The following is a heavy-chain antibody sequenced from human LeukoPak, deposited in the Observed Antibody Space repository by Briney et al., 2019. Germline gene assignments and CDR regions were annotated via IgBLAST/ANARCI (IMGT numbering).Heavy chain of an antibody. D-gene: IGHD2-2*01. Sequence: ASVKVSCKASGYTFTNYGIIWVRQAPGQGLEWMGWISAYNGNTNYAQKLQDRVTMTTDTSTSTAYMELRSLRSDDTAVYYCARGYCSSTSCYWGYYYYGMDVWGQGTTVTVSS. CDR1: GYTFTNYG. CDR2: ISAYNGNT. V-gene: IGHV1-18*01. J-gene: IGHJ6*02. CDR3: ARGYCSSTSCYWGYYYYGMDV.